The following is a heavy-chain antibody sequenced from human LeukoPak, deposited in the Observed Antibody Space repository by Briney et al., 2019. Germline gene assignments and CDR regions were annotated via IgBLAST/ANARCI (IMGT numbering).Heavy chain of an antibody. J-gene: IGHJ4*02. CDR3: AKGPRSNYYDSSGYYYFDY. V-gene: IGHV3-23*01. Sequence: GGSLRLSWAASGFTFSSYAMSWVRQAPGKGLEWVSAISGSGGSTYYADSVKGRFTISRDNSKNTLYLQMNSLRAEDTAVYYCAKGPRSNYYDSSGYYYFDYWGQGTLVTVSS. CDR2: ISGSGGST. D-gene: IGHD3-22*01. CDR1: GFTFSSYA.